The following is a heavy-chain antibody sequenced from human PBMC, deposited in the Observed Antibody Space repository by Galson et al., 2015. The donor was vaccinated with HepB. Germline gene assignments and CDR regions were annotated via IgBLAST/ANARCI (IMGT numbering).Heavy chain of an antibody. CDR2: ISSNIRTI. D-gene: IGHD4-17*01. Sequence: SLRLSCAASGFTFSSYSMNWVRQAPGKGLEWVSYISSNIRTIYYADSVKGRFTISRDNAKNSLYLQMNSLRDEDTAVYYCASDYGDHGYYGMDVWGQGTSVTVSS. J-gene: IGHJ6*02. CDR3: ASDYGDHGYYGMDV. CDR1: GFTFSSYS. V-gene: IGHV3-48*02.